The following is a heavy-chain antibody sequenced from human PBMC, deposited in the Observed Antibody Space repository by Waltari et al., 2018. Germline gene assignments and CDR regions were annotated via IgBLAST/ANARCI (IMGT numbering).Heavy chain of an antibody. CDR2: IYHSGST. Sequence: QVQLQESGPGLVKPSETLSLTCVVSGYSISSDYYWGWIRQPPGKGLEWIGNIYHSGSTYYNPSLKSRVTISVDTSKNQFSLKLSSVTAADTAVYYCARDLAMSDVWPNWYFDLWGRGTLVTVSS. CDR3: ARDLAMSDVWPNWYFDL. J-gene: IGHJ2*01. V-gene: IGHV4-38-2*02. CDR1: GYSISSDYY. D-gene: IGHD2-8*01.